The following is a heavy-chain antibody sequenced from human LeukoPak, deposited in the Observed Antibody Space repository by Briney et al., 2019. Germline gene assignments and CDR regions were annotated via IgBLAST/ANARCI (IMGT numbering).Heavy chain of an antibody. Sequence: SETLSLTCTVSGGSISSYFWSWIRQPPGKGLEWIGYMYHSESTNYNPSPKSRVTMSVDTSKMQFSLKLSSVAAADTAVHYCARETRSSGWFEYWGQGTLVTVSS. CDR1: GGSISSYF. CDR2: MYHSEST. CDR3: ARETRSSGWFEY. D-gene: IGHD6-19*01. V-gene: IGHV4-59*01. J-gene: IGHJ4*02.